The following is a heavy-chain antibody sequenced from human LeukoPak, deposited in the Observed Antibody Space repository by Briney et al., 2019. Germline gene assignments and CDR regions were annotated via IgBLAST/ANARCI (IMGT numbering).Heavy chain of an antibody. CDR2: INHSGST. J-gene: IGHJ1*01. Sequence: SETLSLTCAVYGGSFSGYYWTWIRQSPGKGLEWIGEINHSGSTNYNPSLKSRVTISVDTSKNQFSLKLNSVTAADTAVYYCASSYWAYIGYFQHWGQGTLVTVSS. CDR3: ASSYWAYIGYFQH. D-gene: IGHD2-8*02. V-gene: IGHV4-34*01. CDR1: GGSFSGYY.